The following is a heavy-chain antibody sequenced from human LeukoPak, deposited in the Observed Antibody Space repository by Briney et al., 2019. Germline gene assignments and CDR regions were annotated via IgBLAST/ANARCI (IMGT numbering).Heavy chain of an antibody. CDR1: GGSISSYY. J-gene: IGHJ4*02. D-gene: IGHD3-22*01. V-gene: IGHV4-59*08. Sequence: SETLSLTCTVSGGSISSYYWSWIRQPPGKGLEWIGYIYYSGSTNYNPSLKSRVTISVGTSKNQFSLKLSSVTAADTAVYYCARGAYDSSGYYWIFDYWGQGTLVTVSS. CDR3: ARGAYDSSGYYWIFDY. CDR2: IYYSGST.